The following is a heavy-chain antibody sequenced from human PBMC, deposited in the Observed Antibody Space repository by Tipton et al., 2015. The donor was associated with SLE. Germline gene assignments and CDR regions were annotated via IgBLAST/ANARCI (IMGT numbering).Heavy chain of an antibody. CDR2: IKQDGSEK. J-gene: IGHJ4*02. CDR1: GFTFSSYW. V-gene: IGHV3-7*01. Sequence: SLRLSYAASGFTFSSYWMSWVRQAPGKGLEWVANIKQDGSEKYYVDSVKGRFTISRDNAKNSLYLQMNSLRAEDTAVYYCARESGSSSFDYWGQGTLVTVSS. D-gene: IGHD3-10*01. CDR3: ARESGSSSFDY.